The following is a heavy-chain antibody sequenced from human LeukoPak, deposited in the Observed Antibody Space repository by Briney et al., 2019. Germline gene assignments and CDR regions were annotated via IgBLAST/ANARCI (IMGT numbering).Heavy chain of an antibody. CDR3: ARAGIAVTYYYYYYYMDV. CDR1: GDSISSGSYY. D-gene: IGHD6-19*01. CDR2: IYTSGST. V-gene: IGHV4-61*02. J-gene: IGHJ6*03. Sequence: KPSETLSLTCTVSGDSISSGSYYWSWIRQPAGKGLEWIGRIYTSGSTNYNPSLKSRVTISVDTSKNQFSLKLSSVTAADTAVYYCARAGIAVTYYYYYYYMDVWGKGTTVTISS.